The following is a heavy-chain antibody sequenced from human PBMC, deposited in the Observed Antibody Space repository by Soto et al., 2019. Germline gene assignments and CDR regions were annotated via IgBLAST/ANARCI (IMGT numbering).Heavy chain of an antibody. D-gene: IGHD3-16*01. CDR1: GGSFSGYY. CDR3: AGSSREALWGYYYYYMDV. CDR2: INHSGST. V-gene: IGHV4-34*01. Sequence: QVQLQQWGAGLLKPSETLSLTCAVYGGSFSGYYWSWIRQPPGKGLEWIGEINHSGSTNYNPSLKRRVTISVDTSKNQFSLKLSSVTAADTAVYYCAGSSREALWGYYYYYMDVWGKGTTVTVSS. J-gene: IGHJ6*03.